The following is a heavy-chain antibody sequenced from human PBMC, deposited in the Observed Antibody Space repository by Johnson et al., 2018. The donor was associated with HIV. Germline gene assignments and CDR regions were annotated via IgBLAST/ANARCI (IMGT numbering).Heavy chain of an antibody. V-gene: IGHV3-9*01. J-gene: IGHJ3*02. D-gene: IGHD5-18*01. CDR2: ISWNSVTI. CDR3: ARVVGYKYGSAGDNDAFDI. Sequence: VESGGGVVQPGRSLRLSCAVSGFTFDDYALHWVRQGPGKGLEWVSGISWNSVTIGYVDSVKGRFTISRDNAKNSLYLQMNSLRAEDTALYYCARVVGYKYGSAGDNDAFDIWGQGTVVTVSS. CDR1: GFTFDDYA.